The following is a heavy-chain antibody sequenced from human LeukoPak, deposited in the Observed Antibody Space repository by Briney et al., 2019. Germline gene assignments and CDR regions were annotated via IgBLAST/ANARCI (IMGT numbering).Heavy chain of an antibody. J-gene: IGHJ5*02. D-gene: IGHD3-16*01. CDR2: IYYSGST. CDR3: ARDLAP. Sequence: PSETLSLTCTVSGGSVSSGSYYWSWIRQPPGKGLEWIGYIYYSGSTNYNPSLKSRVTISVDTSKNQFSLKLSSVIAADTAVYYCARDLAPWGQGTLVTVSS. V-gene: IGHV4-61*01. CDR1: GGSVSSGSYY.